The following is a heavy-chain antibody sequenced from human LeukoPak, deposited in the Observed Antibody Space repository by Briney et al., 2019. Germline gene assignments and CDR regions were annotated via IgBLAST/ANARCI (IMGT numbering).Heavy chain of an antibody. CDR1: GGSFSGYF. CDR3: VRHTTSGWYQVVY. Sequence: SETLSLTCAVYGGSFSGYFWSWIRQPPGKGLEWIGFITYSGSTDHNPSLKSRVTISVDASKNQFSLKLTSVTAADRAVYYCVRHTTSGWYQVVYWGQGTLVTVSS. CDR2: ITYSGST. D-gene: IGHD6-19*01. J-gene: IGHJ4*02. V-gene: IGHV4-59*01.